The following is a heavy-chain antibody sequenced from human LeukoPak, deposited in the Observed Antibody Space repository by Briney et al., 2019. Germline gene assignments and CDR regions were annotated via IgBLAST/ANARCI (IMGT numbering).Heavy chain of an antibody. Sequence: SETPSLTCAVSGGSFSGHYWNWVRQPPGKGLEWIGEINHGGSNNYNPSLKRRVTISVDTSKNKFSLKQRYMPAADTAVYYCGRRVQGWLQLLKSYMDVWGKGTTITVSS. CDR3: GRRVQGWLQLLKSYMDV. V-gene: IGHV4-34*01. CDR1: GGSFSGHY. D-gene: IGHD5-24*01. J-gene: IGHJ6*03. CDR2: INHGGSN.